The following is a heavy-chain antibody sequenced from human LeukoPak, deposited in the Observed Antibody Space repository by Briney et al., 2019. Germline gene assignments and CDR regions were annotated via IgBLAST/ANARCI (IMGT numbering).Heavy chain of an antibody. CDR1: GYPFTDYY. CDR2: ISAYNGNT. CDR3: ARQSIMITFGGVISPLHFDY. Sequence: ASVKVSCKASGYPFTDYYLHWVRQAPGQGLEWMGWISAYNGNTNYAQKLQGRVTMTTDTSTSTAYMELRSLRSDDTAVYYCARQSIMITFGGVISPLHFDYWGQGTLVTVSS. J-gene: IGHJ4*02. V-gene: IGHV1-18*04. D-gene: IGHD3-16*01.